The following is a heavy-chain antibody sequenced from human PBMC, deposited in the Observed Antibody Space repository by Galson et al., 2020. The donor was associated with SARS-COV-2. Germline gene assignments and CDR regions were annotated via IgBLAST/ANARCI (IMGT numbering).Heavy chain of an antibody. Sequence: SETLSLTCTVSGGSISSSSYYWGWISQPPGKGLEWIGSVYYSGSPYYNPSIKSRVTISVDTSKNQFSLKLSSVTAADTAVYYCAGEAVAGNYYYYYGMDVWGQGTTVTVSS. CDR1: GGSISSSSYY. CDR2: VYYSGSP. D-gene: IGHD6-19*01. CDR3: AGEAVAGNYYYYYGMDV. J-gene: IGHJ6*02. V-gene: IGHV4-39*02.